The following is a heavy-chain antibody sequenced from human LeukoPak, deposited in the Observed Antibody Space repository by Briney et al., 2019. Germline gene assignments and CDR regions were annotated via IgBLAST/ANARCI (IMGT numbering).Heavy chain of an antibody. D-gene: IGHD3-22*01. CDR3: ARVADYYDSSGYYYDY. Sequence: SETLSLTCTVSGGSNSSYYWSWIRQPPGKGLEWIGYIYTSGSTNYNPSLKSRVTISVDTSKNQFSLKLSSVTAADTAVYYCARVADYYDSSGYYYDYWGQGTLVTVSS. J-gene: IGHJ4*02. CDR2: IYTSGST. CDR1: GGSNSSYY. V-gene: IGHV4-4*09.